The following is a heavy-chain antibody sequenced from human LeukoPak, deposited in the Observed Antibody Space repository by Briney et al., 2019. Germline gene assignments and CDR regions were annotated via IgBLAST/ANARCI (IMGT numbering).Heavy chain of an antibody. J-gene: IGHJ4*02. CDR1: GYTFTSYG. CDR3: ASSWHEGYYDSSGYYLDY. Sequence: ASVKVSCKASGYTFTSYGISWVRQAPGQGLEWMGWISAYNGNTNYAQKLQGRVTMTTDTSTSTAYMELRSLRSDDTAVYYCASSWHEGYYDSSGYYLDYWGQGTLVTVSS. CDR2: ISAYNGNT. D-gene: IGHD3-22*01. V-gene: IGHV1-18*01.